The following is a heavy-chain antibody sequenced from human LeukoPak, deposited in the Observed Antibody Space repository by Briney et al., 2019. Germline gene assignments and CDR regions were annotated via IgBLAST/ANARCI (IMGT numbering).Heavy chain of an antibody. J-gene: IGHJ2*01. CDR2: ITWNGAST. D-gene: IGHD4-17*01. V-gene: IGHV3-20*04. CDR1: GFIFDDYG. CDR3: AREYGDYSSYFDL. Sequence: PGGSLRLSCAASGFIFDDYGMSWVRQAPGKGLEWVTGITWNGASTGFADSVKGRFTISRDNAKNSLYLGMSSLRAEDTALYYCAREYGDYSSYFDLWGRGTLVTVSS.